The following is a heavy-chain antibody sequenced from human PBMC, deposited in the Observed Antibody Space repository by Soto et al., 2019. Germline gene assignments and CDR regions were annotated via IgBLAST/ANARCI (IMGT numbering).Heavy chain of an antibody. D-gene: IGHD3-10*01. CDR2: IYYSGST. Sequence: PSETLSLTCTVSGGSISSGGYYWSWIRQHPGKGLEWIGYIYYSGSTYYNPSLKSRVTISVDTSKNQFSLKLSSVTAADTAVYYCAREQLISITMVRGVITKRANYFFDDWGQGSLVTGSS. CDR1: GGSISSGGYY. J-gene: IGHJ4*02. CDR3: AREQLISITMVRGVITKRANYFFDD. V-gene: IGHV4-31*03.